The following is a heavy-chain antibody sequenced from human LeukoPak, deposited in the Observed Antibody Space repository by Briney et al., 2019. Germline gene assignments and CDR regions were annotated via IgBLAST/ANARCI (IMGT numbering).Heavy chain of an antibody. CDR2: INHSGST. CDR3: ARGRPPIVVVVAATILPMYYFDY. V-gene: IGHV4-34*01. D-gene: IGHD2-15*01. CDR1: GGSFSGYY. J-gene: IGHJ4*02. Sequence: SETLYLTCAVYGGSFSGYYWSWIRQPPGKGLEWIGEINHSGSTNYNPSLKSRVTISVDTSKNQFSLKLSSVTAADTAVYYCARGRPPIVVVVAATILPMYYFDYWGQGTLVTVSS.